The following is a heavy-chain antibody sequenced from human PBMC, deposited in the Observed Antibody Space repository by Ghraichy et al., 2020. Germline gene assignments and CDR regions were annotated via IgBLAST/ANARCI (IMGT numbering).Heavy chain of an antibody. J-gene: IGHJ6*03. Sequence: SETLSLTCTVSGGSISSYYWNWIRQPPGRGLEWIGYIYYNGNTNYNPSLKSRVTISKDTSNNQFSLRLSSVTAADTAVYYCARGLNSGHYYYYYYMDVWGKGPTVTVYS. CDR1: GGSISSYY. D-gene: IGHD1-26*01. V-gene: IGHV4-59*01. CDR3: ARGLNSGHYYYYYYMDV. CDR2: IYYNGNT.